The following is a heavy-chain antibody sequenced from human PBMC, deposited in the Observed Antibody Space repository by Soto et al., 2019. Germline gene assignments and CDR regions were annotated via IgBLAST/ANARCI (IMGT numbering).Heavy chain of an antibody. V-gene: IGHV1-18*01. J-gene: IGHJ2*01. CDR3: ASKSDFWSGYWYFDL. CDR2: ISAYNGNT. Sequence: ASVKVSCKASGYTFTSYGISWVRQAPGQGLEWMGWISAYNGNTNYAQKLQGRVTMTTDTSTSTAYMELRSLRSDDTTVYYCASKSDFWSGYWYFDLWGRGTLVTVSS. CDR1: GYTFTSYG. D-gene: IGHD3-3*01.